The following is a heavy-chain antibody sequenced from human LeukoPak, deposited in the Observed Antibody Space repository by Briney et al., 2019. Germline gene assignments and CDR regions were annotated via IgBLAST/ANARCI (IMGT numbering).Heavy chain of an antibody. D-gene: IGHD2-2*01. CDR2: VNQDGSET. CDR3: ARRAGCSSSGCPFDYWAFDY. Sequence: GGSLRLSCAASGFTFSNFWMKWVRQAPGKGLEWVANVNQDGSETHYVDSVKGRFTISRDNAKNSLFLQLNSLRAEDTAVYYCARRAGCSSSGCPFDYWAFDYWGQGTLVTVSS. J-gene: IGHJ4*02. V-gene: IGHV3-7*01. CDR1: GFTFSNFW.